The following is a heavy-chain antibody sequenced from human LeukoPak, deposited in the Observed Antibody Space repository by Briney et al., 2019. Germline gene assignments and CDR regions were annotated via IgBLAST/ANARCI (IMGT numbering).Heavy chain of an antibody. Sequence: PSETLSLTCTVSGGSINNGDYYCSWIRQSPGKGLEWIGYISYSGSTYYNPSLKSRVTISVATSKNQFSLKLRSVTAADTAVYYCARAGFGIDFRGQGTLVTVSS. V-gene: IGHV4-30-4*08. CDR1: GGSINNGDYY. CDR2: ISYSGST. J-gene: IGHJ4*02. CDR3: ARAGFGIDF. D-gene: IGHD3-10*01.